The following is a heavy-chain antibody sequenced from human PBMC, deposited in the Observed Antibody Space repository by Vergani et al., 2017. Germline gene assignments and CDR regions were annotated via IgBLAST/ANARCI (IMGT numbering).Heavy chain of an antibody. CDR3: ASWLGGAMIRD. D-gene: IGHD3-22*01. CDR1: GGSISSYY. CDR2: IYYSGST. J-gene: IGHJ4*02. Sequence: QVQLQESGPGLVKPSETLSLTRTVSGGSISSYYWSWIRQPPGKGLEWIGYIYYSGSTNYNPALKSRVTISVDTSKNQFSLKLRSVTAADTAVYYCASWLGGAMIRDWGQGTLVTVSS. V-gene: IGHV4-59*12.